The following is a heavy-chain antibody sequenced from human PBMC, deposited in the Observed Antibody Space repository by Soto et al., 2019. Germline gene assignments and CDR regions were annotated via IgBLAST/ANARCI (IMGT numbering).Heavy chain of an antibody. CDR1: CYSMTSGYY. D-gene: IGHD3-3*01. J-gene: IGHJ6*02. Sequence: PSETLSLTCAVSCYSMTSGYYWGWVRQPPGKGLEWLGSIYHGGSIYYNPSLKSRVTISLDTSKNHFSLDLTSVTAADTAVYYCARIFDYYGMDVWGQGTTVTVSS. CDR2: IYHGGSI. V-gene: IGHV4-38-2*01. CDR3: ARIFDYYGMDV.